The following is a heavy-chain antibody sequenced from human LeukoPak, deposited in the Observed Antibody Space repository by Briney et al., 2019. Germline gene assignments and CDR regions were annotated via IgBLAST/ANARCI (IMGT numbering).Heavy chain of an antibody. D-gene: IGHD3-9*01. CDR3: ARGLRYFDWLPDY. CDR1: GGSISSYY. Sequence: SETLSLTCTVSGGSISSYYWSWIRQPPGKGLEWIWYIYYSGSTNYNPSLKSRVTISVDTSKNQFSLKLSSVTAADTAVYYCARGLRYFDWLPDYWGQGTLVTVSS. V-gene: IGHV4-59*01. J-gene: IGHJ4*02. CDR2: IYYSGST.